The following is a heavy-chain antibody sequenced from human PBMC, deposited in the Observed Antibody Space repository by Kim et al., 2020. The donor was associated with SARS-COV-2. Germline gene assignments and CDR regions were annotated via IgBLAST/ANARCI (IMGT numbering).Heavy chain of an antibody. D-gene: IGHD6-19*01. Sequence: ADSVKGRFTISRDNAKNSLYLQMNSLRAEDTAVYYCARGGGWYGGNPVDYWGQGTLVTVSS. V-gene: IGHV3-11*06. CDR3: ARGGGWYGGNPVDY. J-gene: IGHJ4*02.